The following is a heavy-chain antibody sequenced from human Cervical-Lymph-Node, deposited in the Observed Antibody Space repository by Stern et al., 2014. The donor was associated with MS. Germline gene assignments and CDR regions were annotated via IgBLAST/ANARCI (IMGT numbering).Heavy chain of an antibody. CDR3: ARGAYCGGDCYWGWFDS. Sequence: VQLGESGAEVKRPGSSVTVSCKSSGDTFSDHSISWGRRAPGHGLEWVGGIIPLFGAADYAQMFQGRVTITADESTTTAYMELSSLRSEDTAMYYCARGAYCGGDCYWGWFDSWGQGTLVTVSS. CDR2: IIPLFGAA. J-gene: IGHJ5*01. V-gene: IGHV1-69*01. D-gene: IGHD2-21*02. CDR1: GDTFSDHS.